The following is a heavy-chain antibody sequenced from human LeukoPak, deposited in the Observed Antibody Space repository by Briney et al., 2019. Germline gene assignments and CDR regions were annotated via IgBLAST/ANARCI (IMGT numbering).Heavy chain of an antibody. J-gene: IGHJ5*02. D-gene: IGHD2-2*01. CDR1: GASISTSRDF. Sequence: SETLPLTCTVSGASISTSRDFCGSVPQPPGKVLEWIGSIYYIGDTNYNPSLKSRVTISVDTSKNQFSLELSYVTAADPAVYYCARGNVQVRQLPTDWFDPWGQGTLVTVSS. CDR3: ARGNVQVRQLPTDWFDP. V-gene: IGHV4-39*07. CDR2: IYYIGDT.